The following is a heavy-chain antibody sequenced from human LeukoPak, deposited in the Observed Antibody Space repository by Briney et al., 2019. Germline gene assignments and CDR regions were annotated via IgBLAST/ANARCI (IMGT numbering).Heavy chain of an antibody. Sequence: GESLRLSCVASGFPFSAYAMSWVRQAPNKGLEWVSGIQGVGDPAYYAESVKGRFTIQRDNSKNTLYLNMNSLRAEDTALYYCAKDLSSGTGRGFDYWGQGTLVSVSS. CDR1: GFPFSAYA. V-gene: IGHV3-23*01. CDR2: IQGVGDPA. CDR3: AKDLSSGTGRGFDY. J-gene: IGHJ4*02. D-gene: IGHD3/OR15-3a*01.